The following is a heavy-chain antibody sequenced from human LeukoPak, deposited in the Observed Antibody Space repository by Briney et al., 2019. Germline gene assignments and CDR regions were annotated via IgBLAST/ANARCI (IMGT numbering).Heavy chain of an antibody. Sequence: GGSLRLSCAASGFTFTNYLMRWVRQAPGKGLEWVSSVDNAATGTYYADSVRGRFTISRDNSKNTAYLQMNTLRAEDTAVYYCAKHITSSYYGIDAWGQGTTVTVSS. J-gene: IGHJ6*02. CDR1: GFTFTNYL. CDR3: AKHITSSYYGIDA. V-gene: IGHV3-23*05. D-gene: IGHD6-6*01. CDR2: VDNAATGT.